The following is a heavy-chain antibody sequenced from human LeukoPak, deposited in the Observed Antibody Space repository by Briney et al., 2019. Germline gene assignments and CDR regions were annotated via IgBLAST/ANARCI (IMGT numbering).Heavy chain of an antibody. Sequence: GGSLRLSCAASGFTFSSYAMSWVRQAPGKGLEWVAVISYDGSNKYYADSVKGRFTISRDNSKNTLYLQMNSLRAEDTAVYYCAKDGAPRGGAFTTYFDYWGQGTLVTVSS. CDR3: AKDGAPRGGAFTTYFDY. CDR1: GFTFSSYA. CDR2: ISYDGSNK. V-gene: IGHV3-30*04. D-gene: IGHD1-26*01. J-gene: IGHJ4*02.